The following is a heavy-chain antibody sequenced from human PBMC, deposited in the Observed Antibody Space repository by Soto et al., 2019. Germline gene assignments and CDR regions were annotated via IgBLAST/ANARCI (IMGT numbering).Heavy chain of an antibody. D-gene: IGHD3-16*01. J-gene: IGHJ1*01. Sequence: QVQLVESGGGVVQPGTSLRVSCVGSGFTFRSYVIHWVRQAPGKGLEWVALTSYDGSDNYYDASVRGRFTISRDNSRNTVDLQMDSLRLEDTALYYCARWGTTGGLDVWGQGTLVSVSS. CDR1: GFTFRSYV. V-gene: IGHV3-30*19. CDR2: TSYDGSDN. CDR3: ARWGTTGGLDV.